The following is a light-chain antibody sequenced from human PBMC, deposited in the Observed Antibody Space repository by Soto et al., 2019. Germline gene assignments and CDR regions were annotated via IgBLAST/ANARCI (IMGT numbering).Light chain of an antibody. CDR1: QGISNY. Sequence: DIRMTQSPSSLSAFVGDRVTITCRASQGISNYLVWYQQRPGKVPKLLIYAASTLQSGVPSRFSGSGSGTDFTLTISSLQPEDVATYYCQKYNSAPWTFGQGTKVEIK. CDR2: AAS. V-gene: IGKV1-27*01. J-gene: IGKJ1*01. CDR3: QKYNSAPWT.